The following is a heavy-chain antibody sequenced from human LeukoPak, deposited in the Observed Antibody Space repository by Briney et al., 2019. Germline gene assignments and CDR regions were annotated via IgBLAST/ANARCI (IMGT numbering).Heavy chain of an antibody. CDR1: GFTFSSYA. CDR2: ISGCGGRT. V-gene: IGHV3-23*01. D-gene: IGHD3-10*01. CDR3: AKEETPDYYGSGNYYNGDYFDY. J-gene: IGHJ4*02. Sequence: GGSLTLSCAASGFTFSSYAMSWVRQAPGQGLDWVSAISGCGGRTYYADSVKGRFTISRDNSKNTLYLQMNSLRAEDTAVYYCAKEETPDYYGSGNYYNGDYFDYWGQGTLVTVSS.